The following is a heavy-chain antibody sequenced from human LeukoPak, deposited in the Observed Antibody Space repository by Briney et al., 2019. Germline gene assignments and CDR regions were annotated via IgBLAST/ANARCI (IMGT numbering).Heavy chain of an antibody. V-gene: IGHV4-39*07. D-gene: IGHD2-15*01. Sequence: SETLSLTCSVSGGSISSSSYYWGWICQPPGKGLEWIGSIHYSGSTNYNPSLKSRVTISVDTSKNQFSLKLSSVTAADTAVYYCARGYCSGGSCYSYYYYYCMDVWGKGTTVTISS. J-gene: IGHJ6*03. CDR3: ARGYCSGGSCYSYYYYYCMDV. CDR1: GGSISSSSYY. CDR2: IHYSGST.